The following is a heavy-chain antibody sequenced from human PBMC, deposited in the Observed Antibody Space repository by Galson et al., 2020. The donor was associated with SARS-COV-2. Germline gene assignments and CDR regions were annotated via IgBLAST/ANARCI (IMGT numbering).Heavy chain of an antibody. CDR3: ARDGAGGGRAWGLLFCDYWDV. D-gene: IGHD7-27*01. Sequence: SVKVSCKASGGTISSSALSWVRQAPGQGLEWMGGIIPRPDAATYAQKFTGRVTITVDKSSNTAYMQLSSLRSEDTAIYYCARDGAGGGRAWGLLFCDYWDVGGTGTTVTVAS. V-gene: IGHV1-69*10. J-gene: IGHJ6*03. CDR1: GGTISSSA. CDR2: IIPRPDAA.